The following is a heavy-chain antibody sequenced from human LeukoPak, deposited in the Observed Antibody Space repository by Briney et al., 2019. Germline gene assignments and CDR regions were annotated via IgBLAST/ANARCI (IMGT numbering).Heavy chain of an antibody. D-gene: IGHD3-22*01. J-gene: IGHJ4*02. CDR1: GGTFSSYA. CDR3: ARDRVDYYDSSGYGIDY. V-gene: IGHV1-69*04. Sequence: SVKVSCKASGGTFSSYAISWVRQAPGQGLEWMGRIILILGIANYAQKFQGRVTITADKSTSTAYMELSSLRSEDTAVYYCARDRVDYYDSSGYGIDYWGQGTLVTVSS. CDR2: IILILGIA.